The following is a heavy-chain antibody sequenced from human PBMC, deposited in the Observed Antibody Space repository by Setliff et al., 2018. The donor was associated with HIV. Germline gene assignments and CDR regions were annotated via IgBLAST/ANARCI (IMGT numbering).Heavy chain of an antibody. CDR2: VSGTGGET. D-gene: IGHD5-12*01. CDR1: GFTFRNHA. CDR3: ARDQVAVDSVARWRKEYFMDV. Sequence: GGSLRLSCAASGFTFRNHAMNWVRQAPGKGLEWVSAVSGTGGETYYADSVKGRFTISRDNSKNTLYLQLNSLRAEDTAVYYCARDQVAVDSVARWRKEYFMDVWGKGTTVTVSS. V-gene: IGHV3-23*01. J-gene: IGHJ6*03.